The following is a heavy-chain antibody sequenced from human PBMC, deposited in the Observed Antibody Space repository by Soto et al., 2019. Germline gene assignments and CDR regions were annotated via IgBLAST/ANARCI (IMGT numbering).Heavy chain of an antibody. J-gene: IGHJ6*02. CDR3: ARGDFWSGYYTSYYGMDV. CDR2: MNPNSGNT. D-gene: IGHD3-3*01. CDR1: GYTFTSYD. V-gene: IGHV1-8*01. Sequence: QVQLVQSGAEVKKPGASVKVSCKASGYTFTSYDINWVRQATGQGLEWMGWMNPNSGNTGYAQKFQGRVTMTRKTSISTAYMELSSLRSEDTAVYYCARGDFWSGYYTSYYGMDVWGQGTTVTVSS.